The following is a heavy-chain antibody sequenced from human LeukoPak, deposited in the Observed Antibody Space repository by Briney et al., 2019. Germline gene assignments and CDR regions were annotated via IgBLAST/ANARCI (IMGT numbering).Heavy chain of an antibody. V-gene: IGHV3-48*04. Sequence: PGGSLRLSCVASGFTFSSYTMNWVRQAPGKGLEWVSHMSSSGNTIYYVDSVKGRFTISRENAKNSLYLQMNSLRAEDTAVYYCANQDCSGGSCYLDYWGQGTLVTVSS. CDR2: MSSSGNTI. CDR1: GFTFSSYT. D-gene: IGHD2-15*01. J-gene: IGHJ4*02. CDR3: ANQDCSGGSCYLDY.